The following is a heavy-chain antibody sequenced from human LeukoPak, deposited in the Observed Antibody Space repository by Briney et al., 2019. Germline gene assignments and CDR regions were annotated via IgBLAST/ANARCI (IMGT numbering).Heavy chain of an antibody. D-gene: IGHD2-8*01. CDR2: INPNSGGT. Sequence: ASVKVSCKASGYTFTGYYMHWVRQAPGQGLEWMGWINPNSGGTNYAQKFQGRVTMTRDTSISTAYMELSRLRSDATAVYYCARAYCTNGVCYFGVVNYWGQGTLVTVSS. J-gene: IGHJ4*02. V-gene: IGHV1-2*02. CDR1: GYTFTGYY. CDR3: ARAYCTNGVCYFGVVNY.